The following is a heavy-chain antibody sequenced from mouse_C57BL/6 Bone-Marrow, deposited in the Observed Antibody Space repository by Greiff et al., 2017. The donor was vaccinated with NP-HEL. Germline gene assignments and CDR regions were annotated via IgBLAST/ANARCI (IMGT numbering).Heavy chain of an antibody. CDR2: ISYDGSN. CDR3: ARDYSNYVDY. J-gene: IGHJ2*01. Sequence: EVQLQESGPGLVKPSQSLSLTCSVTGYSITSGYYWNWIRQFPGNKLEWMGYISYDGSNNYNPSLKNRISITRDTSKNQFFLKLNSVTTEDTATYYCARDYSNYVDYWGQGTTLTVSS. CDR1: GYSITSGYY. V-gene: IGHV3-6*01. D-gene: IGHD2-5*01.